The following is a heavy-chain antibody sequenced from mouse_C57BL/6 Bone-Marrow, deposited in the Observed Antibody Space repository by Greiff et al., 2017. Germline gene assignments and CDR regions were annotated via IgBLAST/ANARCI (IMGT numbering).Heavy chain of an antibody. D-gene: IGHD1-1*01. CDR1: GFTFSDYG. Sequence: DVKLQESGGGLVKPGGSLKLSCAASGFTFSDYGMHWVRQAPEKGLEWVAYISSGSSTIYYADTVKGRFTISRDNAKNTLFLQMTSLRSEDTAMYYCARNLITTVAPFAYWGQGTLVTVSA. V-gene: IGHV5-17*01. CDR2: ISSGSSTI. J-gene: IGHJ3*01. CDR3: ARNLITTVAPFAY.